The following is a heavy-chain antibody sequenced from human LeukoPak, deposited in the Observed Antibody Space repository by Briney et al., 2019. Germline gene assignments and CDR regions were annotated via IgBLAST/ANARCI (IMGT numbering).Heavy chain of an antibody. CDR3: ARGPYYYDSSGYPYDY. J-gene: IGHJ4*02. CDR1: GVSFSGYY. D-gene: IGHD3-22*01. CDR2: INHSGST. Sequence: SETLSLTCAVYGVSFSGYYWSWIRQPPGKGLEWIMEINHSGSTNYNPSLKSRVTISVDTSKNQFSLNLSSVTAADTAVYYCARGPYYYDSSGYPYDYWGQGTLVTVSS. V-gene: IGHV4-34*01.